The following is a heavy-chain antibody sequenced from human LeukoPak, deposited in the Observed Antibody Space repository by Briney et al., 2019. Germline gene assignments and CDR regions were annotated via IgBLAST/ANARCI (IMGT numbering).Heavy chain of an antibody. CDR3: ARDRGYCSSTSCRWFDP. J-gene: IGHJ5*02. CDR1: GGSISSSSYY. Sequence: SETLSLTCTVSGGSISSSSYYWSWIRQPAGKGLEWIGRIYTSGSTNYNPSLKSRVTMSVDTSKNQFSLKLSSVTAADTAVYYCARDRGYCSSTSCRWFDPWGQGTLVTVSS. V-gene: IGHV4-61*02. CDR2: IYTSGST. D-gene: IGHD2-2*01.